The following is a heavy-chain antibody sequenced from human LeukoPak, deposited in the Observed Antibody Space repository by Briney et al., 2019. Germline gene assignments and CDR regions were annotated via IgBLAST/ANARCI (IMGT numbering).Heavy chain of an antibody. J-gene: IGHJ4*02. CDR3: ARVGDGYNPVDY. D-gene: IGHD5-24*01. V-gene: IGHV4-59*01. CDR1: GGSISSYY. CDR2: IYYSGST. Sequence: SETLSLTCTVSGGSISSYYWSWIRQPPGKGLEWIGHIYYSGSTNYNPSLKGRVTISVDTSKNQFPLKLSSVTAADTAVYYCARVGDGYNPVDYWGQGTLVTVSS.